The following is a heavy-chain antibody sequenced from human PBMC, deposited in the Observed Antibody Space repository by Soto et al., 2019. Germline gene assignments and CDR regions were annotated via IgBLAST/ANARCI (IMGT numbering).Heavy chain of an antibody. CDR2: SRNKANSYTT. CDR1: GFTFSDYA. CDR3: ARGIAVAPGAFDI. J-gene: IGHJ3*02. V-gene: IGHV3-72*01. Sequence: PGGSLRLSCAASGFTFSDYAMHWVRQAPGKGLEWVARSRNKANSYTTEYAAPVKGRVTISRDDSKNSLYLQMNSLKTEDTAVYYCARGIAVAPGAFDIWGQGTMVT. D-gene: IGHD6-19*01.